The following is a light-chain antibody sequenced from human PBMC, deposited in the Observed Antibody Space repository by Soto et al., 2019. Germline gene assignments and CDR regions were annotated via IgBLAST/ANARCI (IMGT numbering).Light chain of an antibody. J-gene: IGKJ1*01. CDR3: QQYGSSPLT. V-gene: IGKV3-20*01. CDR1: QSFSGSN. Sequence: EIVLTHSPGPLSLSPGKRATLSCRASQSFSGSNLAWYQQKPGQAPRLLIYGASSRATGIPDRFSGSGSGTDFTLTISRLEPEDFAVYYCQQYGSSPLTFGQGTKVEIK. CDR2: GAS.